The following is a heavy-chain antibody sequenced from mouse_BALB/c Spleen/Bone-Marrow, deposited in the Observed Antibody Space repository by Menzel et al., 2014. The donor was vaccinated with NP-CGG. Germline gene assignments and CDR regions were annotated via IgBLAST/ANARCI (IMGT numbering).Heavy chain of an antibody. J-gene: IGHJ4*01. Sequence: LVKTGASVKISCKASGYSFTGYYMHWVKQSHGKSLEWIGYISCYNGATRYNQEFKGKATFTVDTSSSTAHMQFSSLTSEDSAVYFCARGGTMISTDAMDYWGQGTSVAVSS. CDR1: GYSFTGYY. CDR2: ISCYNGAT. D-gene: IGHD2-4*01. V-gene: IGHV1S34*01. CDR3: ARGGTMISTDAMDY.